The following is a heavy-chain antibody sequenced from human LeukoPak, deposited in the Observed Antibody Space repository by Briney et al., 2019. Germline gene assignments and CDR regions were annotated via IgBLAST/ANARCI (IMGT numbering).Heavy chain of an antibody. V-gene: IGHV3-23*01. CDR2: ISHDGMNA. CDR3: AKDGAQYSSGPECDP. D-gene: IGHD6-19*01. Sequence: GGSLRLSCAASGLHFSGTAMSWVRQAPGKGLEWVSAISHDGMNAYYADSVKGRFTISRDTSKKTVSLEMSSLTAADTGVYYCAKDGAQYSSGPECDPRGQGALVTVSP. CDR1: GLHFSGTA. J-gene: IGHJ5*02.